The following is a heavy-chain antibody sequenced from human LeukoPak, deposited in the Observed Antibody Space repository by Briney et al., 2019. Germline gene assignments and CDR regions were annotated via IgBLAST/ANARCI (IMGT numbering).Heavy chain of an antibody. Sequence: SETLSLTCAVYGGSFSGYYWSWIRQPPGKGLEWIGEINHSGSTNYNPSLKSRVTISVDTSKNQFSLKLSSVTAADTAVYYCARSRGYNWNHRIGYGMDVWGQGTTVTVSS. D-gene: IGHD1-20*01. CDR3: ARSRGYNWNHRIGYGMDV. V-gene: IGHV4-34*01. J-gene: IGHJ6*02. CDR2: INHSGST. CDR1: GGSFSGYY.